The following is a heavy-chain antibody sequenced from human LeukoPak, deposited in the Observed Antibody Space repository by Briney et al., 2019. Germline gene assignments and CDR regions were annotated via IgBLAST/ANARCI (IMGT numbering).Heavy chain of an antibody. CDR3: ARGPGHGSPFDP. V-gene: IGHV4-59*01. Sequence: NPSETLSLTCTVSRGSFETYFWSWIRQPPGQGPQWIGYIHERGSTNSNLSLERRVTLSMDTSKNQFSLKLSSVTAADTAIYYCARGPGHGSPFDPWGQGILVTVSS. D-gene: IGHD2-2*03. CDR2: IHERGST. J-gene: IGHJ5*02. CDR1: RGSFETYF.